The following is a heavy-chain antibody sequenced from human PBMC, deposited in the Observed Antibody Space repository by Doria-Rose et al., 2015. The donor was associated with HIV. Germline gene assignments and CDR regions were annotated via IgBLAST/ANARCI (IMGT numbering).Heavy chain of an antibody. J-gene: IGHJ5*02. CDR3: ARAWTYDFWSGYPRGWFDP. Sequence: QVQLVQSGAEVKKPGASVKVSCKASGYTFTGYYMHWVRQAPGQGLEWMGWINPNSGGTNYARKFQGRVTMTRDTSISTAYMELSRLRSDDTAVYYCARAWTYDFWSGYPRGWFDPWGQGTLVTVSS. CDR2: INPNSGGT. V-gene: IGHV1-2*02. D-gene: IGHD3-3*01. CDR1: GYTFTGYY.